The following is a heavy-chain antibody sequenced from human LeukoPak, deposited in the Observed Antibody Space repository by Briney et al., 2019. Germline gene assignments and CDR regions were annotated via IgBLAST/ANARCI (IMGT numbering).Heavy chain of an antibody. J-gene: IGHJ4*02. Sequence: PGGSLRLSCAASGFTFSSYAMHWVRQAPGKGLEWVAVISYDGSNKYYADSVKGRFTISRDNSKNTLYLQMNSLRAEDTAVYYCARGFDSSGYYWTFDYWGQGTLVTVSS. CDR1: GFTFSSYA. CDR3: ARGFDSSGYYWTFDY. D-gene: IGHD3-22*01. V-gene: IGHV3-30*14. CDR2: ISYDGSNK.